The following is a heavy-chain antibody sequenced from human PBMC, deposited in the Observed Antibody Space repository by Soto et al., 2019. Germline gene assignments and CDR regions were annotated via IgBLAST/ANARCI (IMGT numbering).Heavy chain of an antibody. D-gene: IGHD3-22*01. CDR2: IGTAGDT. CDR3: ARGKLSGLLGY. Sequence: GGSLRLSCAASGFTFSSYDMHWVRQATGKGLEWVSAIGTAGDTYYPGSVKGRFTISRENAKNSLYLQVNSLRAEDTAVYYCARGKLSGLLGYWGQGTLVTVSS. J-gene: IGHJ4*02. CDR1: GFTFSSYD. V-gene: IGHV3-13*01.